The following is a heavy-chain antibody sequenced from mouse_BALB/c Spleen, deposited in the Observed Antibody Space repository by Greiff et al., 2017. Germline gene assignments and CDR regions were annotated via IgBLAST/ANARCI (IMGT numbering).Heavy chain of an antibody. D-gene: IGHD2-10*02. Sequence: EVQLQESGGGLVKPGGSLKLSCAASGFTFSSYAMSWVRQTPEKRLEWVASISSGGSTYYPDSVKGRFTISRDNARNILYLQMSSLRSEDTAMYYCAREGVLYFDVWGAGTTVTVSS. CDR1: GFTFSSYA. V-gene: IGHV5-6-5*01. CDR3: AREGVLYFDV. CDR2: ISSGGST. J-gene: IGHJ1*01.